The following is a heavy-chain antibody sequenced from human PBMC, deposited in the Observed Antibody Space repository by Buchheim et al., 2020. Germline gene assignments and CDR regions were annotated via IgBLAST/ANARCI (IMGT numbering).Heavy chain of an antibody. CDR1: GGTFSSYA. J-gene: IGHJ5*02. CDR3: ARTGADYYDSSGLATYNWFDP. V-gene: IGHV1-69*01. D-gene: IGHD3-22*01. CDR2: IIPIFGTA. Sequence: QVQLVQSGAEVKKPGSSVKVSCKASGGTFSSYAISWVRQAPGQGLEWMGGIIPIFGTANYAQKFQGRVTMTADESTSTAYMELSSLRSEDTAVYYCARTGADYYDSSGLATYNWFDPWGQGTL.